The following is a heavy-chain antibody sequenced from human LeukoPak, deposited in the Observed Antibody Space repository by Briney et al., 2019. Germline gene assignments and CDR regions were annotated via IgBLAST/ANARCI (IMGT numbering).Heavy chain of an antibody. Sequence: PGGSLRLSCAASGFTFSDYWMSWVRQPPGKGLEWIGEINHSGSTNYNPSLKSRVTIPVDTSKNQFSLKLSSVTAADTAVYYCARGRQQLVHYYYYGMDVWGQGTTVTVSS. CDR3: ARGRQQLVHYYYYGMDV. J-gene: IGHJ6*02. V-gene: IGHV4-34*01. CDR1: GFTFSDYW. D-gene: IGHD6-13*01. CDR2: INHSGST.